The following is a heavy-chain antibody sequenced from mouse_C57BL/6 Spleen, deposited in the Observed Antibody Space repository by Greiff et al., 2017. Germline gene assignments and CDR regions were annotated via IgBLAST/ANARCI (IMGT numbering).Heavy chain of an antibody. D-gene: IGHD3-2*02. V-gene: IGHV1-80*01. CDR2: ISPGDGDT. CDR3: ARPSSGYKAWCAY. J-gene: IGHJ3*01. Sequence: QVQLQQSGAELVKPGASVKISCKASGYAFSSSWMNWVKQRPGKGLEWIGQISPGDGDTNYNGKFKGKATLTAAKSSSTAYKQLSSLTSEDSAVYFCARPSSGYKAWCAYWGQGTLVTVSA. CDR1: GYAFSSSW.